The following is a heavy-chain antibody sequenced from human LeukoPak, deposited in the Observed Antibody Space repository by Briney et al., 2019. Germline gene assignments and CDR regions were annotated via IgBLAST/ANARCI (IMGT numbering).Heavy chain of an antibody. J-gene: IGHJ5*02. CDR2: ISAYSGDS. D-gene: IGHD4-17*01. V-gene: IGHV1-18*01. Sequence: ASVKVSCKASGYPFSTYGFIWVRQGPGQGFEWLGWISAYSGDSKYPQQFRDRVTMTTDTSTTTAHMEPRTLKSDDTGMYYCGRVVGDRVDSWGQGTLVTVSS. CDR1: GYPFSTYG. CDR3: GRVVGDRVDS.